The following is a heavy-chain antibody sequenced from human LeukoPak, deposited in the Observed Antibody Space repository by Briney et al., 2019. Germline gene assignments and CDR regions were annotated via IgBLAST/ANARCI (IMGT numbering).Heavy chain of an antibody. CDR1: GGTFSSYA. J-gene: IGHJ5*02. CDR2: IIPILGIA. D-gene: IGHD4-17*01. CDR3: ARASTVTTGWFDP. Sequence: ASVKVSCKASGGTFSSYAISWVRRAPGQGLEWLGRIIPILGIANYAQKFQGRVTITADKSTSTAYMELSSLRSEDTAVYYCARASTVTTGWFDPWGQGTLVTVSS. V-gene: IGHV1-69*04.